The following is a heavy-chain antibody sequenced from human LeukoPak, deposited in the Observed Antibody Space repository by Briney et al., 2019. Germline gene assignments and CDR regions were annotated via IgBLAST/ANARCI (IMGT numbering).Heavy chain of an antibody. Sequence: ASVKVSCKAFGYTFNNHGISWVRQAPGQGLEWMGWISAYNGDTNYAQKFQGRVTLTTDRTTSTAYLELRSLRSDDTAVYYCARDYYDILTGYYNFDYWGQGTLVTVSS. CDR3: ARDYYDILTGYYNFDY. CDR2: ISAYNGDT. D-gene: IGHD3-9*01. J-gene: IGHJ4*02. V-gene: IGHV1-18*04. CDR1: GYTFNNHG.